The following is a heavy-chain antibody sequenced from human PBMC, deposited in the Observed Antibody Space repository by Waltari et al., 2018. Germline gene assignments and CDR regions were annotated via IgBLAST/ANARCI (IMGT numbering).Heavy chain of an antibody. Sequence: QVQLVQSGAEVKKPGASVKVSCKVSGFSLSELPMHWVRQTPGRGLEWMGGFDREDGKTNEAQGCRGRVILTTDTATGTAYMDLNDLTSEDTAVDYCAAFYASGGFSFWGQGTRVSVSS. CDR2: FDREDGKT. D-gene: IGHD3-10*01. V-gene: IGHV1-24*01. J-gene: IGHJ4*02. CDR3: AAFYASGGFSF. CDR1: GFSLSELP.